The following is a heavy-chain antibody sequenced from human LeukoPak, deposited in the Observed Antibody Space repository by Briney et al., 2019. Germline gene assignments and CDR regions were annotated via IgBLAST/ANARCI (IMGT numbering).Heavy chain of an antibody. Sequence: GESLKISCKGAGYSFTNSWIGWVRQMPGKGLEWMAIIYPGDSDTRYSPSFQGQVTISADKSISTAYLQWDSLKVSDTGLYYCARQFAVTWGQGTLVTVSS. CDR2: IYPGDSDT. D-gene: IGHD3-16*01. V-gene: IGHV5-51*01. CDR1: GYSFTNSW. CDR3: ARQFAVT. J-gene: IGHJ4*02.